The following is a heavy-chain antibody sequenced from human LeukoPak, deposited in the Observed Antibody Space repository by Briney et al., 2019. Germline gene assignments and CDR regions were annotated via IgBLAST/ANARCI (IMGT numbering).Heavy chain of an antibody. J-gene: IGHJ5*02. V-gene: IGHV3-21*01. D-gene: IGHD6-19*01. CDR3: ARQYSSGWYEGLDWFDP. CDR1: GFTFSSYS. Sequence: GGSLRLSCAASGFTFSSYSMNWVRQAPGKGLGWVSAISSSGSYKYYADSVKGRFTISRDNAKNSLYLQMNSLRAEDTAVYYCARQYSSGWYEGLDWFDPGGQGTLVTVSS. CDR2: ISSSGSYK.